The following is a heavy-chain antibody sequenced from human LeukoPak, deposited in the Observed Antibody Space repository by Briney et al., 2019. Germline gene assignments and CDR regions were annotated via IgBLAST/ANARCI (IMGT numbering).Heavy chain of an antibody. V-gene: IGHV3-74*01. Sequence: GGSLRLSCAASGFTFSNYWMHWVRQAPGKGLVWVSRINSDGSSTSYADSVKGRFTISRDNTKNTLYLQMNSLRAEDTAVYYCARGLYSGGYYSDYWGQGTLATVSS. CDR3: ARGLYSGGYYSDY. J-gene: IGHJ4*02. CDR2: INSDGSST. D-gene: IGHD1-26*01. CDR1: GFTFSNYW.